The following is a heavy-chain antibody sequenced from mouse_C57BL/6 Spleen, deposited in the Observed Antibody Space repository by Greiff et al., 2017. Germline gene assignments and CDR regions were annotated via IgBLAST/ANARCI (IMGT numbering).Heavy chain of an antibody. D-gene: IGHD1-1*01. CDR2: IYPNSGGT. CDR3: ARTPITTVGMDY. J-gene: IGHJ4*01. CDR1: GYTFTSYR. Sequence: VQLQQPGAELVKPGASVTLSCKASGYTFTSYRMHWVKQRPGRGLEWIGRIYPNSGGTKYNEKFKSKATLTVDKPSSTAYMQVSSLTSEDSAVYYCARTPITTVGMDYWGQGTSVTVSS. V-gene: IGHV1-72*01.